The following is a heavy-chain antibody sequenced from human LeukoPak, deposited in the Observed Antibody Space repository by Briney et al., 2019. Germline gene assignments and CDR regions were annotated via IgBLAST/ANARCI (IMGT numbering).Heavy chain of an antibody. V-gene: IGHV4-38-2*02. D-gene: IGHD2-21*02. CDR1: GYSISSGYY. Sequence: PSETLSLTCTVSGYSISSGYYWGWIRQPPGKGLEWIGSIYHSGSTYYNPSLKSRVTISVDTSKNQFSLKLSSVTAADTAVYYCARDLPGGVVTAIPDDYWGQGTLVTVSS. J-gene: IGHJ4*02. CDR3: ARDLPGGVVTAIPDDY. CDR2: IYHSGST.